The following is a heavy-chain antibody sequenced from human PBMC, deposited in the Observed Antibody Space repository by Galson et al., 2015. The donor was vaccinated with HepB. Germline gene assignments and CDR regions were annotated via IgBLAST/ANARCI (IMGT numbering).Heavy chain of an antibody. J-gene: IGHJ4*02. CDR3: ARDKGRIAAAGTGYY. CDR1: GGSISSSSYY. CDR2: IYYSGST. V-gene: IGHV4-39*07. D-gene: IGHD6-13*01. Sequence: TLSLTCTVSGGSISSSSYYWGWIRQPPGKGLEWIGSIYYSGSTYYNPSLKSRVTISVDTSKNQFSLKLSSVTAADTAVCYCARDKGRIAAAGTGYYWGQGTLVTVSS.